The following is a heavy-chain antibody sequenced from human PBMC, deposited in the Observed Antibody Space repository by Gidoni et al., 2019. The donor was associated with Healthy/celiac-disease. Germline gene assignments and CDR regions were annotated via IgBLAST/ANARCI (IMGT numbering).Heavy chain of an antibody. J-gene: IGHJ5*01. D-gene: IGHD2-2*01. CDR2: ISSSSSTI. CDR1: GFPCSSYS. Sequence: EVQLVESGGGLVQPGGSLRLSCAASGFPCSSYSMNWVRQAPGKGLEWVSYISSSSSTIYYADSVKGRFTISRDNAKNSLYLQMNSLRAEDTAVYYCARGAAEVPAAIASWGQGTLVTVSS. V-gene: IGHV3-48*01. CDR3: ARGAAEVPAAIAS.